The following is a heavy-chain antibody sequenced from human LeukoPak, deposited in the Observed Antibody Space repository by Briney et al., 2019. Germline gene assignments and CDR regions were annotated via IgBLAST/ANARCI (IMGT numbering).Heavy chain of an antibody. Sequence: GGSLRLSCAASGFIFSSYEMHWVRQAPGKGLEWVSFISTSSSYIYYGDSVKARFTISRDNAKNSLYLQMNSLRAEDTAVYYCARDLRPYSGYDNLAFDIWGQGTMVTVSS. CDR3: ARDLRPYSGYDNLAFDI. V-gene: IGHV3-21*01. CDR2: ISTSSSYI. D-gene: IGHD5-12*01. J-gene: IGHJ3*02. CDR1: GFIFSSYE.